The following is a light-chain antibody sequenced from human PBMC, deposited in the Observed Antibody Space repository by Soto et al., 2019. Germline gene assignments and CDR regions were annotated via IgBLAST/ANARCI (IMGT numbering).Light chain of an antibody. J-gene: IGKJ4*01. Sequence: DIVLTQTPDSLAVSLGERATMNCKSSRSALCSANNKNHLAWYQHKVGQPPRLLIYWASTRESGVPDRFSGSGSGTDFTLTISSLQAEDVAIYYCKQYYTTPLTFGGGTKVDIK. CDR3: KQYYTTPLT. CDR2: WAS. CDR1: RSALCSANNKNH. V-gene: IGKV4-1*01.